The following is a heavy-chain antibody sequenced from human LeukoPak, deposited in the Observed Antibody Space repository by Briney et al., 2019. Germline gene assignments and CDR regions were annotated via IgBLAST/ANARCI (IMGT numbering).Heavy chain of an antibody. J-gene: IGHJ4*02. CDR2: INAGNGNT. D-gene: IGHD5-12*01. V-gene: IGHV1-3*01. Sequence: KSGGSLRLSCAASGFTFTSYAMHWVRQAPGQRLEWMGWINAGNGNTKYSQKFQGRVTITRDTSASTAYMELSSLRSEDTAVYYCARDHSGYELGEYYFDYWGQGTLVTVSS. CDR3: ARDHSGYELGEYYFDY. CDR1: GFTFTSYA.